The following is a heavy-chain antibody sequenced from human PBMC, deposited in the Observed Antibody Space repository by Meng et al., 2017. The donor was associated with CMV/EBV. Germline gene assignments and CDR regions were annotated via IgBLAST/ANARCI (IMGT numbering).Heavy chain of an antibody. J-gene: IGHJ5*02. Sequence: SETLSLTCTVSAGSISSYHWTWIRQPPGKGLEWVGYIYYNGNTNYNPSLKSRVSISVDTSKNQFSLKMSYVTAADTAVYFCVRGGTDYWSGYVWFDPWGQGTLVTVSS. V-gene: IGHV4-59*01. CDR2: IYYNGNT. D-gene: IGHD3-3*01. CDR3: VRGGTDYWSGYVWFDP. CDR1: AGSISSYH.